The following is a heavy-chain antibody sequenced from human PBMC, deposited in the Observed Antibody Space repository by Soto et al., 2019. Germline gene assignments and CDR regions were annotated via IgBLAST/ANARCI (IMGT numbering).Heavy chain of an antibody. J-gene: IGHJ6*03. V-gene: IGHV3-13*01. CDR3: ARAPGDYDRYYYYYMDV. D-gene: IGHD4-17*01. CDR1: GFTFSSYD. Sequence: GGSLRLSCAASGFTFSSYDMHWVRQATGKGLEWVSAIGTAGDTYYPGSVKGRFTISRENAKNSLYLQMNSLRAGDTAVYYCARAPGDYDRYYYYYMDVWGKGTTVTVSS. CDR2: IGTAGDT.